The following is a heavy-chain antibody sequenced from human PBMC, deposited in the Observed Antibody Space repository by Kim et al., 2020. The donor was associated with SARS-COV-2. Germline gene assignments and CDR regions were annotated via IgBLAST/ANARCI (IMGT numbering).Heavy chain of an antibody. D-gene: IGHD5-12*01. V-gene: IGHV1-3*01. J-gene: IGHJ4*02. Sequence: ASVKVSCKASGDTFTNYAIHWVRQAPGQRLEWMGWINAGNGDTKYSQKFQGRVSITTDASASTAYMELSSLRSEDTAVYYCARDRMDIVPTTTFDYWGQG. CDR2: INAGNGDT. CDR3: ARDRMDIVPTTTFDY. CDR1: GDTFTNYA.